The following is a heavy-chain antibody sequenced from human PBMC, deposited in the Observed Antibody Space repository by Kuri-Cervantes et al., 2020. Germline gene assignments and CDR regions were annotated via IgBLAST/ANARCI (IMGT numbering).Heavy chain of an antibody. D-gene: IGHD6-19*01. CDR2: LSVSGATT. V-gene: IGHV3-23*01. J-gene: IGHJ4*02. CDR1: EFTFSSYA. CDR3: AKEKGGWYY. Sequence: LKISCAASEFTFSSYAMNWVRQAPGKGLQWVSTLSVSGATTYYADSVKGRFTISRDNSKNTLYLQMNSLRAEDTALYYCAKEKGGWYYWGQGTLVTVSS.